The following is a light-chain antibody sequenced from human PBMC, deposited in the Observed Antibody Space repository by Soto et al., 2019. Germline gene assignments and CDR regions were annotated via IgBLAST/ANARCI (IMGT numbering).Light chain of an antibody. Sequence: DIQMTQSPSSLSASVGDRVTITCRASESISRHLNWYQQKPGKAPNVLIYAACTLQNGVPSRFSGSGSGTDFTLTISSLQPEDFATYYCQQSYSTLSISFGQGTRLEIK. CDR1: ESISRH. CDR3: QQSYSTLSIS. CDR2: AAC. V-gene: IGKV1-39*01. J-gene: IGKJ5*01.